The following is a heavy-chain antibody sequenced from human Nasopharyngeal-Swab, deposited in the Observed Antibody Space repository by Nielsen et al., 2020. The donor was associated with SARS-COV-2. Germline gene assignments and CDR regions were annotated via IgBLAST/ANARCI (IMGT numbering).Heavy chain of an antibody. J-gene: IGHJ4*02. CDR3: ARTRIAGQEYYFDY. D-gene: IGHD6-13*01. CDR1: GYTFTSYG. V-gene: IGHV1-18*01. Sequence: ASVKVSCKASGYTFTSYGISWVRQAPGKGLEWMGWISAYNGNTNYAQKLQGRVTMTTDTSTSTAYMELRSLRSDDTAVYYCARTRIAGQEYYFDYWGQGTLVTVSS. CDR2: ISAYNGNT.